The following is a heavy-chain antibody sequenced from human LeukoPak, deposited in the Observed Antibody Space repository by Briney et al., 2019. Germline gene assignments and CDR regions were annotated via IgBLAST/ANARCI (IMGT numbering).Heavy chain of an antibody. J-gene: IGHJ4*02. Sequence: PGGSLRLSCAASGFTFSSYAMHWVRQAPGKGLEYVSAIISNGGSTYYANSVKGRFTISRDNSKNTLYLQMGSLRAEDMAVYYCARAVYYYDSSGYPLYYFDYWGQGTLVTVSS. CDR1: GFTFSSYA. D-gene: IGHD3-22*01. CDR2: IISNGGST. CDR3: ARAVYYYDSSGYPLYYFDY. V-gene: IGHV3-64*01.